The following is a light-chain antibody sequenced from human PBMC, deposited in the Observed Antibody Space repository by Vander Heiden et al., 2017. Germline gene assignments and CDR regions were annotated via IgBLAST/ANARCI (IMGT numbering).Light chain of an antibody. CDR2: GAS. CDR1: QSVSSNY. CDR3: QQYGGSPPVT. J-gene: IGKJ5*01. Sequence: VLTQSPGTLFLSPGETATLSCRASQSVSSNYLAWYQQKPGQAPSLLIYGASSRATGIPDRISGSGSGTDFTLTIRRLEPEDFAVFYCQQYGGSPPVTFGQGTRLEIK. V-gene: IGKV3-20*01.